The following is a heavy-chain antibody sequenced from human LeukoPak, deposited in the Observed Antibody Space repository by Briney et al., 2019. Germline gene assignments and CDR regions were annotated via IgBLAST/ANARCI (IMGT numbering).Heavy chain of an antibody. CDR1: GYTFTSYG. CDR3: ARGLPDEFWSGYYYGSGSPFDY. J-gene: IGHJ4*02. Sequence: EASVKVSCKASGYTFTSYGISWVRQAPGQGLEWMGWISAYNGNTNYAQKLQGRVTMTTDTSTSTAYMELRSLRSDDTAVYYSARGLPDEFWSGYYYGSGSPFDYWGQGSLVTVSS. CDR2: ISAYNGNT. D-gene: IGHD3-10*01. V-gene: IGHV1-18*01.